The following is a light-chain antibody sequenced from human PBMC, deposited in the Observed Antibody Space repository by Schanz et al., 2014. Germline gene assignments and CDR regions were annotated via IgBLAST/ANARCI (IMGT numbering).Light chain of an antibody. CDR1: ESVSSSF. CDR3: QQYSNWPPIT. Sequence: EVVLTQSPGTLSLSPGETATLSCRASESVSSSFLAWYQQKPGQAPRLLIYGASRRAIGIPDRFSGSGSGADFSLTISRLEPEDIAVYYCQQYSNWPPITFGGGTKVEIK. CDR2: GAS. J-gene: IGKJ4*01. V-gene: IGKV3-20*01.